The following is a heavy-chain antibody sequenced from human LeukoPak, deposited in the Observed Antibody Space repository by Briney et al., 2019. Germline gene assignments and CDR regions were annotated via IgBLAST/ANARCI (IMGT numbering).Heavy chain of an antibody. J-gene: IGHJ6*03. CDR3: ARVEATTARTYYYYYMDV. V-gene: IGHV3-21*06. Sequence: GGSLRLSCSASGFSFTSYAMNWVRQAPGKGLEWVSSITTGSSYIYYADSVRGRFSFSRDNAKNSLYLEMNSLRAEETAVYYCARVEATTARTYYYYYMDVWGKGTTVTVSS. D-gene: IGHD2-21*02. CDR1: GFSFTSYA. CDR2: ITTGSSYI.